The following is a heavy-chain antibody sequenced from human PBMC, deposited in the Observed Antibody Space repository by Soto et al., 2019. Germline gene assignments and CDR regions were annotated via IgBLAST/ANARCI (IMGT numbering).Heavy chain of an antibody. D-gene: IGHD6-6*01. V-gene: IGHV3-30*03. CDR3: ATPVSSRLYYFDY. CDR2: ISYDGSNK. J-gene: IGHJ4*02. CDR1: GFTFSSYG. Sequence: GGSLRLSCAASGFTFSSYGMHWVRQAPGKGLEWVAVISYDGSNKYYADSVKGRFTISRDNSKNTLYLQMNSLRAEDTAVYYCATPVSSRLYYFDYWGQGTLVTVSS.